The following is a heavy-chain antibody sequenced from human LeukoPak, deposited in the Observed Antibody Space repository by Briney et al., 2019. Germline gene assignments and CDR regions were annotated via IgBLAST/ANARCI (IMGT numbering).Heavy chain of an antibody. J-gene: IGHJ3*02. D-gene: IGHD2/OR15-2a*01. CDR3: ARDTGLSI. CDR2: IYYSGST. V-gene: IGHV4-59*01. Sequence: SETLSLTCTVSGGSISSYYWSWIRQPPGKGLEWIGYIYYSGSTNYNPSLKSRVTISVDTSKNQFSLKLSSVTAADTAVYYCARDTGLSIWGQGTMVTVPS. CDR1: GGSISSYY.